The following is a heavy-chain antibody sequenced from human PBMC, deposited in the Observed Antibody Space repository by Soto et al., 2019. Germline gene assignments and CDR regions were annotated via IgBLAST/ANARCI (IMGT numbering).Heavy chain of an antibody. V-gene: IGHV3-30-3*01. CDR1: GFTFSTYT. CDR3: TRDPGIVVVPVTLGDSFDL. J-gene: IGHJ4*01. D-gene: IGHD2-15*01. CDR2: ISHDGNNK. Sequence: PGGSLRLSCAASGFTFSTYTMHWVRQAPGKGLEWVAVISHDGNNKYYADSVKGRFTISRDNSKNTLYVQMHSLRREDTAVYYCTRDPGIVVVPVTLGDSFDLCGHGTLVTVSS.